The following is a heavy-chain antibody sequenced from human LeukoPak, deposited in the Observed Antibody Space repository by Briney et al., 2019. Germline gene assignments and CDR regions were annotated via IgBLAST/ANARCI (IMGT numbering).Heavy chain of an antibody. CDR2: VNSDGSHT. Sequence: PGGSLRLSCAASEFTFSDSWMHWVRQVPGEGLVWVSRVNSDGSHTTYADYVRGRFTISRDNAKNTLYLQMNSLRAEDTGVYYCTTSSDGVTPPFDPWGQGTLVTVSS. V-gene: IGHV3-74*01. CDR3: TTSSDGVTPPFDP. D-gene: IGHD2-21*02. J-gene: IGHJ5*02. CDR1: EFTFSDSW.